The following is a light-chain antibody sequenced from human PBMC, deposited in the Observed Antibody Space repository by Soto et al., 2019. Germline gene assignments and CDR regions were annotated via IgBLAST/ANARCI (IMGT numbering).Light chain of an antibody. J-gene: IGKJ4*01. CDR3: PQYDYYPLT. V-gene: IGKV1-5*01. CDR2: DAS. CDR1: QSVGSW. Sequence: DIQMTQSPSTLSASVGDRVTISCRASQSVGSWLAWYQQKPGKAPKFLIYDASTLESGVPSRFSGSGSGTEFTLTISSLQADDFAAYYCPQYDYYPLTVGGGTKVEI.